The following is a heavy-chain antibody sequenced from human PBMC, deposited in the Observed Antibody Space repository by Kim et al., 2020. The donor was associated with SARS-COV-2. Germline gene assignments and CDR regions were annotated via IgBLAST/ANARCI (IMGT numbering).Heavy chain of an antibody. CDR2: IYSGGST. CDR1: GFTVSSNY. D-gene: IGHD2-2*01. CDR3: AREYCSSTSCHSNGMDV. J-gene: IGHJ6*02. Sequence: GGSLRLSCAASGFTVSSNYMSWVRQAPGKGLEWVSVIYSGGSTYYADSVKGRFTISRHNSKNTLYLQMNSLRAEDTAVYYCAREYCSSTSCHSNGMDVWGQGTTVTVSS. V-gene: IGHV3-53*04.